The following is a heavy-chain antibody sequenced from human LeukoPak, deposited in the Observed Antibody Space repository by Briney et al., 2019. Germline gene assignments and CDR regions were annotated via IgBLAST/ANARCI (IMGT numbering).Heavy chain of an antibody. CDR1: GFTFSSYA. V-gene: IGHV3-30*04. CDR3: ARAPLFNGPDY. D-gene: IGHD2-8*01. J-gene: IGHJ4*02. Sequence: PGGSLRLSCAASGFTFSSYAMHWVRQAPGKGLEWVAVISYDGSNKYYADSVKGRFTISRDNSKNTLYLQMNSLRAEDTAVYYCARAPLFNGPDYWGQGTLVTVSS. CDR2: ISYDGSNK.